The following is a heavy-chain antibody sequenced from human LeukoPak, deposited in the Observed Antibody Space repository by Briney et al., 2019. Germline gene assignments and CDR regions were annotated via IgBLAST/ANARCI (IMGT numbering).Heavy chain of an antibody. J-gene: IGHJ4*02. V-gene: IGHV4-34*01. D-gene: IGHD6-19*01. Sequence: GSLRLSCTASGFTFGDYAMSWVRQAPGKGLEWIGEINHSGSTNYNPSLKSRVTISVDMSKNQFSLKLSSVTAADTAVYYCARRRIAVAGSSVDYWGQGTLVTVSS. CDR1: GFTFGDYA. CDR3: ARRRIAVAGSSVDY. CDR2: INHSGST.